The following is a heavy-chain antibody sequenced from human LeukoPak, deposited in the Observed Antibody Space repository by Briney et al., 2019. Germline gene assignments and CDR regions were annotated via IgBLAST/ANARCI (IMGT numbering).Heavy chain of an antibody. D-gene: IGHD2-2*01. J-gene: IGHJ6*02. V-gene: IGHV3-74*01. CDR2: ISTDGYTT. CDR1: GLAFSAYK. Sequence: PGGSLRLSCAASGLAFSAYKMHWVRQAPRKGLVWVSRISTDGYTTDYADFVQGRFTASRDNTKNTWSLEMNSLRAEDTAVYYCASFFVDVPAASYYYGMDVWGQRTTVTVSS. CDR3: ASFFVDVPAASYYYGMDV.